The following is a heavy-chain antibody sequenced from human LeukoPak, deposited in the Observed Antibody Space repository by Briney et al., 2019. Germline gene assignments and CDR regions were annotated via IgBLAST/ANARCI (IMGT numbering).Heavy chain of an antibody. CDR3: ARVGPQGADHYVDV. J-gene: IGHJ6*03. CDR2: IKPDGSDK. Sequence: GGSLRLSCAASGFTFSSYGMSWVRQAPGKGLEWVGNIKPDGSDKYYMDSMKGRFTISRDNSENSLHLHMNSLRAEDTAVYYCARVGPQGADHYVDVWGKGTTVTISS. CDR1: GFTFSSYG. V-gene: IGHV3-7*01. D-gene: IGHD3-16*01.